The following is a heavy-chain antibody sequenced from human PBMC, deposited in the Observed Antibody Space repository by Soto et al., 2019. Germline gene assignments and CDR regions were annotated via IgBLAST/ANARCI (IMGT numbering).Heavy chain of an antibody. D-gene: IGHD6-6*01. J-gene: IGHJ6*02. Sequence: GESLEISCKGSGYSFTSYWIGCVRHMPGKGLEWMGIIYPGDSDTRYSPSFQGQVTISADKSISTAYLQWSSLKASDTAMYYCARQRYSSSLYYYYYGMDVWGQGTTVTVSS. V-gene: IGHV5-51*01. CDR2: IYPGDSDT. CDR3: ARQRYSSSLYYYYYGMDV. CDR1: GYSFTSYW.